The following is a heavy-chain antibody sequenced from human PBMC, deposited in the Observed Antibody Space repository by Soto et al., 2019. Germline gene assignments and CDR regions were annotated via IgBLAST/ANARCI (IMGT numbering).Heavy chain of an antibody. V-gene: IGHV4-39*01. CDR1: GGSISSSSYY. J-gene: IGHJ4*02. CDR2: IYYTGIT. D-gene: IGHD6-19*01. CDR3: ARPARQDTVAGNY. Sequence: SETLSLTCTVSGGSISSSSYYWGWIRQPPGKGLEWIGSIYYTGITHYNPSLKSRVTISIDTSKNQFSLNLNSVTAADTTVYYCARPARQDTVAGNYWGQGTLVTVSS.